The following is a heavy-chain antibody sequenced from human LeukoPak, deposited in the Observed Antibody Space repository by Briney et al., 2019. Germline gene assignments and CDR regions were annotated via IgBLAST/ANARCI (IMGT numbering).Heavy chain of an antibody. V-gene: IGHV4-4*07. J-gene: IGHJ6*03. CDR1: GGSISGLY. CDR3: ARVSPGYLYYMDI. CDR2: IYASGTA. Sequence: PSETLSLTCTVSGGSISGLYWSWIRQPAGKGLEWVGRIYASGTANYNPSLQSRVIMSADRSKNQLSLELKSVTAANTAVYYCARVSPGYLYYMDIWGQGTTVTVSS. D-gene: IGHD3-9*01.